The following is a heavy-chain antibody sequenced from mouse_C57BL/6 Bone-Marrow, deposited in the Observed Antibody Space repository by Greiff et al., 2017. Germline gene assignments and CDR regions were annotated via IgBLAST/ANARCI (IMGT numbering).Heavy chain of an antibody. CDR3: TSYGSSRWYFDV. V-gene: IGHV5-9-1*02. CDR1: GFTFSSYA. Sequence: EVKLVESGEGLVKPGGSLKLSCAASGFTFSSYAMSWVRQTPEKRLEWVAYISSGGDYIYYADTVKGRFTISRDNARNTLYLQMSSLKSEDTAMYYCTSYGSSRWYFDVWGTGTTVTVSS. D-gene: IGHD1-1*01. J-gene: IGHJ1*03. CDR2: ISSGGDYI.